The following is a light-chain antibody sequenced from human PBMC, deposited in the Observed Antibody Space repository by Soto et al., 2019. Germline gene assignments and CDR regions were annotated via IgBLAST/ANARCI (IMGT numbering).Light chain of an antibody. V-gene: IGKV3-20*01. CDR1: QSVGSNY. J-gene: IGKJ5*01. CDR2: GAS. CDR3: QQYASSAIT. Sequence: EIVLTQSPGTLSLSTGERATLSCRASQSVGSNYLAWYQQKPGQAPRLLIYGASSRATGIPDRFSGGGSGTDFTLTISRLEPEDFAVYYCQQYASSAITFGQGTRLEIK.